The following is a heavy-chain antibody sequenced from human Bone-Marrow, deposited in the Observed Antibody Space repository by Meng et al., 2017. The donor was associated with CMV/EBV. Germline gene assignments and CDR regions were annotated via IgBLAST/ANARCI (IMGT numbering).Heavy chain of an antibody. CDR3: ARAPYYDFWSGYFVAPWVYYYGMDV. J-gene: IGHJ6*02. CDR2: ISGGGGST. V-gene: IGHV3-23*01. CDR1: GFTFSSYA. Sequence: GGSLRLSCAASGFTFSSYAMSWVRQAPGKGLEWVSAISGGGGSTYYADSVKGRFTISRDNAKNSLYLQMNSLRAEDTAVYYCARAPYYDFWSGYFVAPWVYYYGMDVWGQGTTVTVSS. D-gene: IGHD3-3*01.